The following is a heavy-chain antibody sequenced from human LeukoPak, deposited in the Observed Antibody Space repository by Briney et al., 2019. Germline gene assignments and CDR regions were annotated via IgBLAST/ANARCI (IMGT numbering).Heavy chain of an antibody. Sequence: SETLSLTCTVSGGSISSGGYYWSWIRQHPGTGLEWIGYIYYSGSTYYDPSLKSRVTISVDTSKNQFSLKLSSVTAADTAVYYCASSRDGYNFGYWGQGTLVTVSS. D-gene: IGHD5-24*01. CDR3: ASSRDGYNFGY. CDR2: IYYSGST. CDR1: GGSISSGGYY. J-gene: IGHJ4*02. V-gene: IGHV4-31*03.